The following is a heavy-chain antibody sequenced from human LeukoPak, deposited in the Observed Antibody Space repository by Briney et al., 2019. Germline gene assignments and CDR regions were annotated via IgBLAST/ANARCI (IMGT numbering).Heavy chain of an antibody. J-gene: IGHJ6*02. CDR2: IYPGDSDT. CDR1: GYSFTSYW. Sequence: LGESLKVSCKGSGYSFTSYWIGWVRQMPGKGLEWMGIIYPGDSDTRYSPSFQGQVTISADKSISTAYLQWSSLKASDTAMYYCARHGGVDTAMAPPSDYYYGMDVWGQGTTVTVSS. CDR3: ARHGGVDTAMAPPSDYYYGMDV. D-gene: IGHD5-18*01. V-gene: IGHV5-51*01.